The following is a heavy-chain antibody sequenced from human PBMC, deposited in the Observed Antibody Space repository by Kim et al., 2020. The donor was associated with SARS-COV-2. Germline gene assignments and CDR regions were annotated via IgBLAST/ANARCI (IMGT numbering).Heavy chain of an antibody. V-gene: IGHV4-59*01. Sequence: SETLSLTCTVSGGSISSYYWSWIRQPPGKGLEWIGYIYYSGSTNYNPSLKSRVTISVDTSKNQFSLKLSSVTAADTAVYYCARVRGDYGNNWFDPCGQGT. CDR1: GGSISSYY. J-gene: IGHJ5*02. CDR2: IYYSGST. CDR3: ARVRGDYGNNWFDP. D-gene: IGHD4-17*01.